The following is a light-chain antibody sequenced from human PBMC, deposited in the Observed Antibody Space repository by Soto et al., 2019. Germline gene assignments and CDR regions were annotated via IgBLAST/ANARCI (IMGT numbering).Light chain of an antibody. Sequence: AIQMTQSPSSLSASVGDRVTITCRASQGITNHLGWFQQKPGRAHKLLIYAASSLQTVVPSRFSGSGSGTDFTLTISSLQPEDFATYYCLQDYNYPYTCGQGTKLDIK. CDR3: LQDYNYPYT. V-gene: IGKV1-6*01. CDR2: AAS. CDR1: QGITNH. J-gene: IGKJ2*01.